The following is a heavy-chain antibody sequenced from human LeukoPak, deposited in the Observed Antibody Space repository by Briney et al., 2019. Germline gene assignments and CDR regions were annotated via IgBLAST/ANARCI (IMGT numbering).Heavy chain of an antibody. CDR2: ISGSSSYI. J-gene: IGHJ4*02. CDR3: ARGDGGSFDY. CDR1: GVTFSSYN. V-gene: IGHV3-21*01. D-gene: IGHD2-21*02. Sequence: GGSLRLSCAASGVTFSSYNMNWVRQAPGKGLEWVSSISGSSSYIFYADSVKGRFTISRDNAKNSLYLQMNSLRAEDTAVYYCARGDGGSFDYWGQGTLVTVSS.